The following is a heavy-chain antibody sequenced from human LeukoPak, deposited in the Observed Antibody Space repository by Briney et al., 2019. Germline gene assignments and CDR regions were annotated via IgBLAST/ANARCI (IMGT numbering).Heavy chain of an antibody. J-gene: IGHJ4*02. D-gene: IGHD3-22*01. CDR1: GYSFTSYW. CDR2: IYPGDSDT. CDR3: ARRRYYYDSSGYPMYYFDY. V-gene: IGHV5-51*01. Sequence: GESLKISCKGSGYSFTSYWIGWARQMPGKGLEWMVIIYPGDSDTRYSPSFQGQVTISADKSISTAYLQWSSLKASDTAMYYCARRRYYYDSSGYPMYYFDYWGQGTLVTVSS.